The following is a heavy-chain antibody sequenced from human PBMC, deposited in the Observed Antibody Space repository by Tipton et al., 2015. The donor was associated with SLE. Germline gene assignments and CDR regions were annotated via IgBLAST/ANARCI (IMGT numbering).Heavy chain of an antibody. V-gene: IGHV3-48*01. Sequence: SLRLSCAASGFTFSSYWMHWVRQAPGKGLEWVSYISSSGSTIYYADSVKGRFTISRDNSKNTLYLQMNSLRAEDTAVYYCVRGTAVVYDYWGQGTLVTVSS. J-gene: IGHJ4*02. CDR1: GFTFSSYW. CDR3: VRGTAVVYDY. D-gene: IGHD5-18*01. CDR2: ISSSGSTI.